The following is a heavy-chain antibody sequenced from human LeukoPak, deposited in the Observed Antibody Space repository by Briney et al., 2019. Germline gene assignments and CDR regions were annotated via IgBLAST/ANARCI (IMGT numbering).Heavy chain of an antibody. V-gene: IGHV4-59*08. D-gene: IGHD2-2*02. CDR1: GGSISSFL. Sequence: SETLSLTCTVSGGSISSFLWSWIWQPPGKGLEWIGYINYSGTTNYNPSLKSRVSISVDTSKNQFSLKLSSVTAADTAVYYCARQYCSRSSCYNFDYWGQGTLVTVSS. CDR2: INYSGTT. J-gene: IGHJ4*02. CDR3: ARQYCSRSSCYNFDY.